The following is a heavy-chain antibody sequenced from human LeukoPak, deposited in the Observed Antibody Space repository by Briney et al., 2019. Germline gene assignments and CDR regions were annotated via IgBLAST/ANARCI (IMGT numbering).Heavy chain of an antibody. J-gene: IGHJ4*02. CDR1: GFTFSSYA. CDR3: AKGPADVLRFLEWSSPGTY. CDR2: ISGSGGST. V-gene: IGHV3-23*01. Sequence: GGSLRLSCAASGFTFSSYAMSWVRQAPGKGLEWVSAISGSGGSTYYADSVKGRFTISRDNSKNTLYLQMNSLRAEDTAVYYCAKGPADVLRFLEWSSPGTYWGQGTLVTVSS. D-gene: IGHD3-3*01.